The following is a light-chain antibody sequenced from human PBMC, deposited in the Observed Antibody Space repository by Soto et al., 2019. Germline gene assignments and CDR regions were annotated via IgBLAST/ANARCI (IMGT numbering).Light chain of an antibody. Sequence: DLQTTQSPSRQSASVRERVTITCRASQSISSWLAWYQQKPGKAPKLLIYDAFSLESGVPSRFSGRGSGTEFTLTICSLQPDDFATYYCQQYNSYLWTYGQGTQ. V-gene: IGKV1-5*01. CDR1: QSISSW. CDR3: QQYNSYLWT. J-gene: IGKJ1*01. CDR2: DAF.